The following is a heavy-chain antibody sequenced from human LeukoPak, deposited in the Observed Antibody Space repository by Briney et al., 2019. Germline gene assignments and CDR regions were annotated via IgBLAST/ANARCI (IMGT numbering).Heavy chain of an antibody. Sequence: ASVKVSCKASGYTFTSYGISWVRQAPGQGLEWMGWISAYNGNTNYAQKLQGRVTMTTDTSTSTAYMELRGLRSDDTAVYYCARVIVVVPAAIGNWFDPWGQGTLVTVSS. J-gene: IGHJ5*02. CDR1: GYTFTSYG. CDR3: ARVIVVVPAAIGNWFDP. CDR2: ISAYNGNT. D-gene: IGHD2-2*01. V-gene: IGHV1-18*01.